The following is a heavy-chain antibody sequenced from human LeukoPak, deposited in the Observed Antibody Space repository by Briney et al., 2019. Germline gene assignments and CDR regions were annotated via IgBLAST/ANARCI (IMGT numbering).Heavy chain of an antibody. Sequence: SSETLSLTCAVYGGSFSGYYWSWIRQPPGKGLEWIGEINHSGSTNYNPSLKSRVTISVDTSKNQFSLKLSSVTAADTAVYYCARSRGTPDYWGQGTLVTASS. CDR1: GGSFSGYY. CDR3: ARSRGTPDY. D-gene: IGHD2-15*01. V-gene: IGHV4-34*01. J-gene: IGHJ4*02. CDR2: INHSGST.